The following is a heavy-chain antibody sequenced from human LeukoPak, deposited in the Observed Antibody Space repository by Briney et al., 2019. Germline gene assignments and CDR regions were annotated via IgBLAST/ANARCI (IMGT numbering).Heavy chain of an antibody. Sequence: QPGRSLRLSCAASGFTFSSYAMHWVRQAPGKGLEWVAVISYDGNSEYYADSVQGRFTISRDNAKNSLYLQMNSLRDEDTAVYYCARPVGATAYYYYGMDVWGQGTTVTVSS. CDR3: ARPVGATAYYYYGMDV. CDR1: GFTFSSYA. D-gene: IGHD1-26*01. V-gene: IGHV3-30-3*01. CDR2: ISYDGNSE. J-gene: IGHJ6*02.